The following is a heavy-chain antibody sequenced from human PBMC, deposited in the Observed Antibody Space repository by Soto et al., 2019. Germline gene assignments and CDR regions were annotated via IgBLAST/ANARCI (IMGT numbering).Heavy chain of an antibody. CDR2: ISGSGGST. Sequence: GGSLRLSCAASAFSFSTYAMSWVRQAPGKGLEWVSAISGSGGSTYYADSVKGRFTISRDNSKNTLYVQMNSLRAEDTAVYYCASSYNDFWSGYSGLDHWGQGTLVTVSS. D-gene: IGHD3-3*01. CDR3: ASSYNDFWSGYSGLDH. V-gene: IGHV3-23*01. CDR1: AFSFSTYA. J-gene: IGHJ4*02.